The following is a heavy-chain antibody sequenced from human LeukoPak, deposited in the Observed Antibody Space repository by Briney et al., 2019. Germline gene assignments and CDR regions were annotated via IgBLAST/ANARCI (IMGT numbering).Heavy chain of an antibody. CDR1: GGSFSGYY. Sequence: SETLSLTCAVYGGSFSGYYWSWIRQPPGKGLEWIGEINHSGSTNYNPSLKSRVTISVDTSKNQFSLKLSSVTAADTAMYYCARGVGYYYDSSDFDYWGQGTLVTVSS. V-gene: IGHV4-34*01. CDR2: INHSGST. CDR3: ARGVGYYYDSSDFDY. J-gene: IGHJ4*02. D-gene: IGHD3-22*01.